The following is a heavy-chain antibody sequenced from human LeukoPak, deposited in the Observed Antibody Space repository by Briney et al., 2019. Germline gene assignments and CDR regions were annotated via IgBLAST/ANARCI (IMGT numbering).Heavy chain of an antibody. CDR3: TRTGLRGVTGDYHALDV. V-gene: IGHV3-13*01. J-gene: IGHJ6*02. Sequence: GGSLRLSCASNGFAFSGYDMHWVRQVTGKGLEWVSTIFGSGDTFYADSVKGRFTISRTNAESSLYLQMSSLRAGDTAVYYCTRTGLRGVTGDYHALDVWGQGTTVTVSS. CDR1: GFAFSGYD. D-gene: IGHD2-21*02. CDR2: IFGSGDT.